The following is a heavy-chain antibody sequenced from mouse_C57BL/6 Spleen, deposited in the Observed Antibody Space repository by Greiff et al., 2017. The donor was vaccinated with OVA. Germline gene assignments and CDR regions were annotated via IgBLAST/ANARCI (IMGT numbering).Heavy chain of an antibody. D-gene: IGHD1-1*01. Sequence: EVQLQQSGGGLVQPGGSMKLSCVASGFTFSNYWMNWVRQSPEKGLEWVAQIRLKSDNYATHYAESVKGRFTISRDDSKSSVYLQMNNLRAEDTGIYHCTEDYGSSYDYWGQGTTLTVSS. CDR2: IRLKSDNYAT. V-gene: IGHV6-3*01. J-gene: IGHJ2*01. CDR1: GFTFSNYW. CDR3: TEDYGSSYDY.